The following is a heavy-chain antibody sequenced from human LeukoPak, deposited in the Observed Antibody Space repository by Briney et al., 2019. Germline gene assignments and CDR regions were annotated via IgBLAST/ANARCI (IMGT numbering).Heavy chain of an antibody. CDR3: AREGGLSYAFDI. CDR2: IYYSGST. V-gene: IGHV4-59*01. Sequence: XXWIRQPXXXXXXWIGYIYYSGSTNYNPSLKSRVTISVDTSKNQFSLKLSSVTAADTAVYYCAREGGLSYAFDIWGQGTMVTVSS. D-gene: IGHD3-16*01. J-gene: IGHJ3*02.